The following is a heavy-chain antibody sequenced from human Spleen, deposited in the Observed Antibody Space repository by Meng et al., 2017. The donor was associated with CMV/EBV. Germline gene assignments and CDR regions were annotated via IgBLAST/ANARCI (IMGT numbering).Heavy chain of an antibody. J-gene: IGHJ4*02. CDR2: IIPIFDTA. D-gene: IGHD2-15*01. CDR1: GGTFSSYA. CDR3: ARVSGDDVLHY. V-gene: IGHV1-69*05. Sequence: SCKASGGTFSSYAISWVRHAPGQGLEWMGGIIPIFDTANYAQKFQGRVTITTDESTSTAYMELSSLRSEDTAVYYCARVSGDDVLHYWGQGTLVTVSS.